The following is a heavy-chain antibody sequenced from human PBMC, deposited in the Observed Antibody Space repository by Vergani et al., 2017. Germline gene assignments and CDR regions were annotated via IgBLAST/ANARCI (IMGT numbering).Heavy chain of an antibody. V-gene: IGHV1-18*04. J-gene: IGHJ4*02. CDR1: GGSISSYY. Sequence: QVQLQESGPGLVKPSETLSLTCTVSGGSISSYYWSWIRQPPGKGLEWMGWISAYNGNTNYAQKLQGRVTVTTDTSTSTAYMELRSLRSDETAVYYCARALRYYDSSGYLDYWGQGTLVTVSS. D-gene: IGHD3-22*01. CDR2: ISAYNGNT. CDR3: ARALRYYDSSGYLDY.